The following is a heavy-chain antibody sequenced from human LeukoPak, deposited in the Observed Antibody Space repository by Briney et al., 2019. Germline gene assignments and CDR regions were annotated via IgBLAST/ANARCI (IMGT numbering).Heavy chain of an antibody. CDR1: GFTFSSYA. Sequence: GGSLRLSCAASGFTFSSYAMHWVRQAPGKGLEWVAVISYDGSNKYYADSVKGRFTISRDNSKSTLYLQMNSLRAEDTAVYYCARDGVYYYGSGSYLDYWGQGTLVTVSS. D-gene: IGHD3-10*01. J-gene: IGHJ4*02. CDR3: ARDGVYYYGSGSYLDY. V-gene: IGHV3-30*04. CDR2: ISYDGSNK.